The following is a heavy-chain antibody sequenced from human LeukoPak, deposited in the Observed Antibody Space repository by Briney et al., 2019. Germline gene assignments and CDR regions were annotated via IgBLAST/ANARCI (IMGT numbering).Heavy chain of an antibody. V-gene: IGHV3-23*01. Sequence: GGSLRLSCAASGFTFSSYAMSWVRQAPGKGLEWVSAISGSGGSTYYSDSVKGRFTISRDNSKNTLYLQMNSLRAEDTAVYYCAIEGLGGITMVRGVSDWGQGTLVTVSS. CDR3: AIEGLGGITMVRGVSD. D-gene: IGHD3-10*01. CDR2: ISGSGGST. CDR1: GFTFSSYA. J-gene: IGHJ4*02.